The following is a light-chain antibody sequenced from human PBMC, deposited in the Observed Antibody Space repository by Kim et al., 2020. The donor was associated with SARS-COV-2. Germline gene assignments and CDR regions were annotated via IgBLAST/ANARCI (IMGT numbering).Light chain of an antibody. V-gene: IGLV3-1*01. CDR2: QDN. J-gene: IGLJ3*02. CDR3: QTWDRSTVV. CDR1: KLGDKF. Sequence: VSPGQTASISCSGDKLGDKFACWYQQKPGQSPVPVVYQDNKRPSGIPARFSGSSSGNTATLTIRGTQAMDEADYYCQTWDRSTVVFGGGTQLTVL.